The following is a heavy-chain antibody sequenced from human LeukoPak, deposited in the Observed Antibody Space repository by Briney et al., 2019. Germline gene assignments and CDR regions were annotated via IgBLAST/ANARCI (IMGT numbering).Heavy chain of an antibody. CDR1: AGSISSSSYY. V-gene: IGHV4-39*01. D-gene: IGHD1-26*01. J-gene: IGHJ4*02. CDR3: ARWFSGSYGEIDY. Sequence: PSGILSLTCTVSAGSISSSSYYWGWIRQPPGKGLKWIGSIYYSGSTYYNPSLKSRVTISVDTSKNQFSLKLSSVTAADTAVYYCARWFSGSYGEIDYWGQGTLVTVSS. CDR2: IYYSGST.